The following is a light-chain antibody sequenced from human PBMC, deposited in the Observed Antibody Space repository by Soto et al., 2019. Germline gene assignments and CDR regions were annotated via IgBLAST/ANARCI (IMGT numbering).Light chain of an antibody. V-gene: IGLV2-14*01. Sequence: QSALTQPPSVSASPGQSITISCTGTSSDVGRYNYVSWYQQHPGKAPKLMIYEVTNRPSGVSNRFSGSKSANTASLTISGLRAEDEADYYCSSYASSSTLVFGSGTKLTVL. CDR3: SSYASSSTLV. J-gene: IGLJ1*01. CDR1: SSDVGRYNY. CDR2: EVT.